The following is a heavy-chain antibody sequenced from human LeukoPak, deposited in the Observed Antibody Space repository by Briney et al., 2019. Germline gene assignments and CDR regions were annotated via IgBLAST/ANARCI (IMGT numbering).Heavy chain of an antibody. CDR1: RFTFSNYA. J-gene: IGHJ5*02. CDR2: ISYDGSDK. Sequence: PGRSLRLSCAASRFTFSNYAMHWVRQAPGKGLEWVAVISYDGSDKFYADSAKGRFTVSRDNSNNTLYLQMNSLRLEDTAVYHCVREPYFDSSGEPWGQGTLVTVSS. D-gene: IGHD3-22*01. V-gene: IGHV3-30*04. CDR3: VREPYFDSSGEP.